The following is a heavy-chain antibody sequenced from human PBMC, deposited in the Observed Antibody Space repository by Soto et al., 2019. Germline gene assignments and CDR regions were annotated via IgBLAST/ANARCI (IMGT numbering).Heavy chain of an antibody. CDR2: IYYSGST. CDR3: ARIQNLYSSSDYYYYYYMDV. V-gene: IGHV4-39*01. J-gene: IGHJ6*03. Sequence: SETLSLTCTVSGGSISSSSYYWGWIRQPPGKGLEWIGSIYYSGSTYYNPSLKSRVTISVDTSKNQFSLKLSSVTAADTAVYYCARIQNLYSSSDYYYYYYMDVWGKGTTVTVSS. CDR1: GGSISSSSYY. D-gene: IGHD6-6*01.